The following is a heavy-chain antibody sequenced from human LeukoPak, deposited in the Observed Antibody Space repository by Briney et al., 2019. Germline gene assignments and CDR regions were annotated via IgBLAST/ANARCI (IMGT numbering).Heavy chain of an antibody. J-gene: IGHJ4*01. CDR2: IYYSGST. CDR3: AREVVAAPGTVDY. V-gene: IGHV4-59*01. Sequence: SETLSLTCTVSGDSISNYYWSWIRQPPGKGLEWIGYIYYSGSTNYNPSLKSRVTISVDTSKNQFSLKLSSVTAADTAVYYCAREVVAAPGTVDYWGQGTLVTVSS. D-gene: IGHD6-13*01. CDR1: GDSISNYY.